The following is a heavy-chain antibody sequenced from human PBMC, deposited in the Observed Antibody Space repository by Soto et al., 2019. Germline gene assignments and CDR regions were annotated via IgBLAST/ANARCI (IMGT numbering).Heavy chain of an antibody. J-gene: IGHJ6*02. CDR1: GGTFGSHG. CDR3: ARENRGLTGYQSLEL. D-gene: IGHD3-9*01. Sequence: AASVKVPCPAFGGTFGSHGNNWVRPAPGRGLVLMGQIIPFFPPPNYAQRFQGRVTITADEFPNTDTSSMELSGLTFDDTAVYYCARENRGLTGYQSLELGGQGTSVTVSS. CDR2: IIPFFPPP. V-gene: IGHV1-69*13.